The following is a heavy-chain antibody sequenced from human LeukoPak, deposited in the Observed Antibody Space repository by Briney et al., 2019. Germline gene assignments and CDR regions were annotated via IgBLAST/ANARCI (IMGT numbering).Heavy chain of an antibody. J-gene: IGHJ3*02. D-gene: IGHD1-26*01. CDR1: GCTFSSYA. CDR3: ASGGSHGDDAFDI. V-gene: IGHV1-69*05. CDR2: IIPIFGTA. Sequence: ASVKVSCKASGCTFSSYAISWVRQAPGQGLEWLGGIIPIFGTANYAQKFQGRVTITTDESTSTAYMELSSLRSEDTAVYYCASGGSHGDDAFDIWGQGTMVTVSS.